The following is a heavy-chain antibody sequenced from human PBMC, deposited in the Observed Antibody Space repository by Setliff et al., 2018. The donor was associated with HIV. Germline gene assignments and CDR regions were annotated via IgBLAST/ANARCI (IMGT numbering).Heavy chain of an antibody. CDR1: SGSINGYH. V-gene: IGHV4-59*01. CDR2: VSYSGST. Sequence: SETLSLTCGVSSGSINGYHWSWVRQAPGRGLEWIGYVSYSGSTSYNPSLNSRVTMSVDASRDQFSLKLSSVTAADTAVYYCAKKGNGDYWGQGTLVTVSS. J-gene: IGHJ4*02. CDR3: AKKGNGDY. D-gene: IGHD2-8*01.